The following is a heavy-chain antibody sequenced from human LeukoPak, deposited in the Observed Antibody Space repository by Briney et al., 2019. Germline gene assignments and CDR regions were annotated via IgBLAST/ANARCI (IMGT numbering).Heavy chain of an antibody. V-gene: IGHV3-9*03. CDR1: GFKFDDYA. Sequence: PGGSLRLSCAASGFKFDDYAMHWVRQVPGKGLEWVSGISWNSGSTDYADSVKGRFTISRDNAKNSLYLQMNSLRAEDMALYYCVKGGSSMIVVLTPSHWGQGTLVTVSS. CDR2: ISWNSGST. D-gene: IGHD3-22*01. J-gene: IGHJ1*01. CDR3: VKGGSSMIVVLTPSH.